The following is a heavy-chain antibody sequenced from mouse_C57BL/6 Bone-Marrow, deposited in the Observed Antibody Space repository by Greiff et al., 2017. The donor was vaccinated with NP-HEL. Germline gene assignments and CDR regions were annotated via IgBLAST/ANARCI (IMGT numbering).Heavy chain of an antibody. V-gene: IGHV1-59*01. Sequence: QVHVKQPGAELVRPGTSVKLSCKASGYTFTSYWMHWVKQRPGQGLEWIGVIDPSDSYTNYNQKFKGKATLTVDTSSSTAYMQLSSLTSEDSAVYYCARRRLRRWWYFDVWGTGTTVTVSS. CDR1: GYTFTSYW. D-gene: IGHD2-4*01. CDR2: IDPSDSYT. CDR3: ARRRLRRWWYFDV. J-gene: IGHJ1*03.